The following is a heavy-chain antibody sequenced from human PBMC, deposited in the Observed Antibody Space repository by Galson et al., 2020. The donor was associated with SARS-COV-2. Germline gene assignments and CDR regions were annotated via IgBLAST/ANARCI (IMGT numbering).Heavy chain of an antibody. CDR1: EFTFTKYA. D-gene: IGHD1-1*01. Sequence: GESLKISCAASEFTFTKYAMSWVRQGPGKGLEWVSAISASGASTFYTDSVKGRFTISRDDSKNTLYLQMNSLRVEDTAVYYCAKAVETQTFYYDYRGQGTLFTVSS. CDR2: ISASGAST. J-gene: IGHJ4*02. CDR3: AKAVETQTFYYDY. V-gene: IGHV3-23*01.